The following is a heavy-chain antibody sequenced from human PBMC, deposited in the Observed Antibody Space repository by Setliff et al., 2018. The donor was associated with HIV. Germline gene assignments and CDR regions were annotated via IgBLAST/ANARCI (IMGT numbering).Heavy chain of an antibody. D-gene: IGHD3-22*01. CDR3: ARSRTSSGYYGVTGYGMDV. J-gene: IGHJ6*02. Sequence: TSETLSLTCTVSSTSISSTYYWAWIRQPPGKGLEWNGTIHRTGKTYYNPSLKSRLTISIDTSKNQFSLTLNSVTTADTAVYYCARSRTSSGYYGVTGYGMDVWGQGTTVTVSS. CDR2: IHRTGKT. V-gene: IGHV4-38-2*02. CDR1: STSISSTYY.